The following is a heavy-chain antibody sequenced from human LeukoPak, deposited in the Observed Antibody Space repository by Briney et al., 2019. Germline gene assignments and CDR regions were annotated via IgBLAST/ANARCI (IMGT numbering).Heavy chain of an antibody. CDR1: GFTFSNYW. Sequence: GGSLRLSCAASGFTFSNYWMTWVRQAPGKGLEWVANIKHDGGEKYYVDSVKGRFTISRDNAKNSLYLQMNSLRAEDTAIYYCARESPHCSGVSCFFDYWGQGTLVTVSS. D-gene: IGHD2-15*01. CDR3: ARESPHCSGVSCFFDY. V-gene: IGHV3-7*01. CDR2: IKHDGGEK. J-gene: IGHJ4*02.